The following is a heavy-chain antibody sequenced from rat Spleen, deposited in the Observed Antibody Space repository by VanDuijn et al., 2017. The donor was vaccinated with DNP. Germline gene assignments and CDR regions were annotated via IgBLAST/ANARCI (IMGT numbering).Heavy chain of an antibody. D-gene: IGHD1-12*02. Sequence: EVQLVESDGGLVQPGRSLKLSCAASGFTFSDYYMAWVRQAPTKGLEWVATISYDGSSTYYRDSVKGRFTISRDNAKSTLYLQMDSLRSEDTATYYCARQRRITMMVVITLFDYWGQGVMVTVSS. CDR3: ARQRRITMMVVITLFDY. J-gene: IGHJ2*01. CDR2: ISYDGSST. V-gene: IGHV5-29*01. CDR1: GFTFSDYY.